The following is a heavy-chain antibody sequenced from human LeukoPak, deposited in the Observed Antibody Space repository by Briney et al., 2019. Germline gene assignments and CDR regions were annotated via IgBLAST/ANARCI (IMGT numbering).Heavy chain of an antibody. CDR2: VNPNSGGT. CDR1: GYTFTGYY. D-gene: IGHD5-18*01. V-gene: IGHV1-2*02. CDR3: ARDLSGYSYGLYYYYYMDV. Sequence: ASVKVSCKASGYTFTGYYIHWVRQAPGQGLEWMGWVNPNSGGTKYAQKFQGRVTMTRDTSISTANMELSRLRSDDTAVYYCARDLSGYSYGLYYYYYMDVWGKGTTVTVSS. J-gene: IGHJ6*03.